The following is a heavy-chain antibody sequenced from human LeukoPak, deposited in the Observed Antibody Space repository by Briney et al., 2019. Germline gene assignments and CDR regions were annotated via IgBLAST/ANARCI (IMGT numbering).Heavy chain of an antibody. Sequence: SLKVSCKASGGTFSSYAISWVRQAPGQGLEWMGGIIPIFGTANYAQKFQGRVTITTDESTSTAYMELSSLRSEDTAVYYCARGPDGVRGVIVPPLYYYYYMDVWGKGTTVTVSS. V-gene: IGHV1-69*05. CDR3: ARGPDGVRGVIVPPLYYYYYMDV. CDR1: GGTFSSYA. CDR2: IIPIFGTA. J-gene: IGHJ6*03. D-gene: IGHD3-10*01.